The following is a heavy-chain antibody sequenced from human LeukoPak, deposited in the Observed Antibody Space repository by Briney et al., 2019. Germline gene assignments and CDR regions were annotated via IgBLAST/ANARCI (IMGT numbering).Heavy chain of an antibody. V-gene: IGHV4-34*01. CDR2: INHSGST. J-gene: IGHJ5*02. CDR3: ARVASPLRRSLRGPEYNWFDP. Sequence: KPSETLSLTCAVYGGSFSGYYWSWIRQPPGKGLEWIGEINHSGSTNYNPSLKSRVTISVDTSKNQFSLKLSSVTAADTAVYYCARVASPLRRSLRGPEYNWFDPWGQGTLVTVSS. CDR1: GGSFSGYY. D-gene: IGHD4-17*01.